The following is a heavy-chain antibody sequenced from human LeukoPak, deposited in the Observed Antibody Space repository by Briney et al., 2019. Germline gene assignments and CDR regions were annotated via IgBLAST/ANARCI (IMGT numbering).Heavy chain of an antibody. V-gene: IGHV3-21*01. CDR1: GFTFSPSN. D-gene: IGHD1-26*01. J-gene: IGHJ4*02. Sequence: GCCLRLSRAVSGFTFSPSNMNWVRQALAKEVAWVSSITSGSRNIFYADSLKGRFTISRDNAKNSLYLQMNSLRADDKAVYYCARYSGTYRDYWGQGTLVTVSS. CDR3: ARYSGTYRDY. CDR2: ITSGSRNI.